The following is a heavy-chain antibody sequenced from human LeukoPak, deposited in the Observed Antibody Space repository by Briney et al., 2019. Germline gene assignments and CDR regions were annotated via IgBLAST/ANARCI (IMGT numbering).Heavy chain of an antibody. D-gene: IGHD2-15*01. CDR1: GGSITSDENS. Sequence: PSETLSLTCTVSGGSITSDENSWSWIRQPPGKGLEWLGYIFYSGSAYSNPSLKSRGTISVDTSKNQFTLKLQSLTPADTAVYYCARVTRSSSGGYNFDSWGQGTLVTVSS. CDR2: IFYSGSA. V-gene: IGHV4-30-4*01. J-gene: IGHJ5*01. CDR3: ARVTRSSSGGYNFDS.